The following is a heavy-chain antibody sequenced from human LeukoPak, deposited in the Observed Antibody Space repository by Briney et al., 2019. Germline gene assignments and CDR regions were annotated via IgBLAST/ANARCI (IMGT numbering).Heavy chain of an antibody. Sequence: GSSVKVSCKASGGTFSSYAISWVRQAPGQGLEWMGRIIPILGIANYAQKFQGRVTITADKSTSTAYMELSSLRSEDTALYYCARGLRDGLTGNDVLDVWGLGTMVIVTS. D-gene: IGHD3-9*01. CDR3: ARGLRDGLTGNDVLDV. CDR1: GGTFSSYA. CDR2: IIPILGIA. J-gene: IGHJ3*01. V-gene: IGHV1-69*04.